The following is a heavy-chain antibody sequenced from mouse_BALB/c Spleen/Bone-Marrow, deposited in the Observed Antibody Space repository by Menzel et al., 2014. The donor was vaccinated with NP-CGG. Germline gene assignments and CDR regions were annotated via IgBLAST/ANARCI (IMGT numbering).Heavy chain of an antibody. CDR3: GRGNYDYDSWFGY. CDR1: GYSFTGYF. J-gene: IGHJ3*01. D-gene: IGHD2-4*01. V-gene: IGHV1-37*01. CDR2: INPYNGDP. Sequence: EVQLQQSGPELVKPGASVKISCKASGYSFTGYFMNWMKQSHGKSHEWIGRINPYNGDPFYNQKFKGKATLTVDKSSSTAHMELLSLTSEDSAVYYCGRGNYDYDSWFGYWGQGTLVTVSA.